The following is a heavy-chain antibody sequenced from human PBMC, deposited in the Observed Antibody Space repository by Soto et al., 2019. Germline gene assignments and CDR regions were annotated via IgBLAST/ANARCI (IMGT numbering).Heavy chain of an antibody. V-gene: IGHV1-18*01. D-gene: IGHD6-13*01. CDR3: AIWSAAAGIRYFQH. CDR2: ISAYNGKT. CDR1: GYTFTSYG. Sequence: ASVKVSCKASGYTFTSYGISWVRQAPGQGLEWMGWISAYNGKTNYAQKLQGRVTMTTDTSTSTAYMELRSLRSEDTAVYYCAIWSAAAGIRYFQHWGQGTLVTVSS. J-gene: IGHJ1*01.